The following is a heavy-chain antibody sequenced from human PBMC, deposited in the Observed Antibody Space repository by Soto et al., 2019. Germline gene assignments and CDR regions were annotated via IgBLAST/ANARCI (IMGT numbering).Heavy chain of an antibody. Sequence: QVQLVQSGAEVKKPGSSVKVSCKASGGTFSSYAISWVRQAPGQGLEWMGGIIPIFGTANYAQKFQGRVTITADESTSTAHMELSSLRSEDTAVYYCAACRAAAGTEYYFAYWGQGPLVTVSS. J-gene: IGHJ4*02. CDR3: AACRAAAGTEYYFAY. D-gene: IGHD6-13*01. CDR2: IIPIFGTA. V-gene: IGHV1-69*01. CDR1: GGTFSSYA.